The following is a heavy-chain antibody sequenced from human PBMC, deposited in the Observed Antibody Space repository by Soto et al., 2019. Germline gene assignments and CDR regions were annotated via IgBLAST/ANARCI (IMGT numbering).Heavy chain of an antibody. Sequence: GGSLRLSCAASGFTFSSYSMNWGRQAPGKGLEWVSSISSSSSYIYYADSVKGRFTISRDNAKNSLYLQMNSLRAEDTAVYYCARGPYYDFWSGYPTNWFDPWGQGTLVTVSS. J-gene: IGHJ5*02. CDR3: ARGPYYDFWSGYPTNWFDP. V-gene: IGHV3-21*01. D-gene: IGHD3-3*01. CDR1: GFTFSSYS. CDR2: ISSSSSYI.